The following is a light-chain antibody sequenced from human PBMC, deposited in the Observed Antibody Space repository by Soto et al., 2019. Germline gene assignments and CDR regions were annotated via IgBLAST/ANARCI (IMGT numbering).Light chain of an antibody. CDR2: GAS. J-gene: IGKJ1*01. CDR1: QSVSSN. V-gene: IGKV3-15*01. CDR3: QQYNNWWT. Sequence: EIVMTQSPATLSVSPGERATLSCRASQSVSSNLAWYQQKPGQAPRLLIYGASTKATGIPVRFSGSGSGTEFTLTISSLQSEYFAVYYSQQYNNWWTFGQGTKVEIK.